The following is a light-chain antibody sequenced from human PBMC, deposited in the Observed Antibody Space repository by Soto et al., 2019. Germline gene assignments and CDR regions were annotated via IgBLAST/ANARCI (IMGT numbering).Light chain of an antibody. CDR3: SSWDDSVNGVV. Sequence: QSVLTQPPSASGTPGHRATISCSGSHSNIGTKAVKWFQQVPGAAPKSLIYKTDQRPSGVPDRFSGSKSGTSASLAISGLQPEDEADYYCSSWDDSVNGVVFGGGTKLTVL. V-gene: IGLV1-44*01. CDR2: KTD. J-gene: IGLJ3*02. CDR1: HSNIGTKA.